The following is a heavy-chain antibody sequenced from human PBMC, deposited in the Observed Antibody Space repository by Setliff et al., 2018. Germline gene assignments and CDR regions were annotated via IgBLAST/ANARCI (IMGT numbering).Heavy chain of an antibody. D-gene: IGHD1-1*01. CDR2: ISRSGGNT. CDR3: TKDSNGEFADY. V-gene: IGHV3-23*01. J-gene: IGHJ4*02. Sequence: LRLSCAASGFTFSSYAMSWVRQAPGKGLEWVSGISRSGGNTYFAASVKGRFIISRDNSKNILYLQMNSLRADDTAEYYCTKDSNGEFADYWGQGTLVTVSS. CDR1: GFTFSSYA.